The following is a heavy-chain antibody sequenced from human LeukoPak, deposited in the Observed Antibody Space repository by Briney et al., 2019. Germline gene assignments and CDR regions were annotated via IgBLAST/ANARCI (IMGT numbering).Heavy chain of an antibody. J-gene: IGHJ4*02. CDR1: GYSITSGYY. CDR2: IYHSRIT. Sequence: SETLPLTCTVSGYSITSGYYWGWIRQPPGKGLEWIGSIYHSRITYYNPSLKSRVTISVDTSKNQFSLKLNSVTAADTAVYYCGRDYSSWLSPLGFGYWGQGTMVSVSS. V-gene: IGHV4-38-2*02. D-gene: IGHD3-22*01. CDR3: GRDYSSWLSPLGFGY.